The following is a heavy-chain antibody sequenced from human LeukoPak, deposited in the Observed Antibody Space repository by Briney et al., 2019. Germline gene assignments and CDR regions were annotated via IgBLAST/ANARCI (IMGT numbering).Heavy chain of an antibody. D-gene: IGHD3-3*01. CDR2: LWSAERNV. V-gene: IGHV3-33*06. Sequence: PGGSLRLSCAASGFSGLSSFNSYAMHWVRQAPGKGLEWVAVLWSAERNVFYADSVKGRFSISRDNSKKMVYLQMNGLRAEDTAVYYCAKDRADFWSGPPLLGWFDPWGQGTLVTVSS. J-gene: IGHJ5*02. CDR1: GFSGLSSFNSYA. CDR3: AKDRADFWSGPPLLGWFDP.